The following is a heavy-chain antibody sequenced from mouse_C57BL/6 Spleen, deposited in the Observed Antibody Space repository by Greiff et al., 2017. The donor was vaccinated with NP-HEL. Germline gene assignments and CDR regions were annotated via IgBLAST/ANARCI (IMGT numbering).Heavy chain of an antibody. CDR3: ARYYYGIDY. J-gene: IGHJ2*01. CDR1: GYTFTDYY. D-gene: IGHD1-1*01. Sequence: QVQLQQSGAELVRPGASVKLSCKASGYTFTDYYINWVKQRPGQGLEWIARIYPGSGNTYYNEKFKGKATLTAEKSSSTAYMQLSSLTSEDSAVYFCARYYYGIDYWGQGTTLTVSS. V-gene: IGHV1-76*01. CDR2: IYPGSGNT.